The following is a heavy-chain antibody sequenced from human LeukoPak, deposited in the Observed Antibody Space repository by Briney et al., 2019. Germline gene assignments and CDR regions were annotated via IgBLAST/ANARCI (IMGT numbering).Heavy chain of an antibody. D-gene: IGHD1-26*01. J-gene: IGHJ4*02. CDR1: GFTFSSYA. Sequence: GGSLRLSCAVSGFTFSSYAMSWVRQAPGKGLEWVSGISGSGGSTYYADSVKGRFTISRDNSKNTLYLQMNSLRAEDTAVYYCAKDLGVGATYDYWGQGTLVTVSS. CDR2: ISGSGGST. V-gene: IGHV3-23*01. CDR3: AKDLGVGATYDY.